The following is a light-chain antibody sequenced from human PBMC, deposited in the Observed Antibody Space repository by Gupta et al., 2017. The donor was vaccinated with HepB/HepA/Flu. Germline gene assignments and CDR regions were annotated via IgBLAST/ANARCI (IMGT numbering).Light chain of an antibody. Sequence: DIQLTQSPSLLSASVGDRVTITFRARQGISSYFAWYQQKPGKATKPLISAASTLQSGVPSRFSGSGSGTEFTLTISSLQPEDFATYYCQQLNSYPYTFGPGTKLDIK. J-gene: IGKJ2*01. CDR3: QQLNSYPYT. CDR1: QGISSY. CDR2: AAS. V-gene: IGKV1-9*01.